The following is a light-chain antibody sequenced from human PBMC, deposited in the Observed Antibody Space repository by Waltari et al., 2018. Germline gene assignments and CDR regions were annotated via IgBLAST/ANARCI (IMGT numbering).Light chain of an antibody. V-gene: IGLV3-19*01. CDR1: SLRTSY. CDR3: SSRNGRANQVV. J-gene: IGLJ3*02. Sequence: SSELTQDPAVSVALGQTVRFTCQGDSLRTSYASWYQLKPGQAPLLVIYGKDKRPSGIPDRMSGYSSGTTSSLTITGAQAEDEADYYCSSRNGRANQVVFAGGTKVTVL. CDR2: GKD.